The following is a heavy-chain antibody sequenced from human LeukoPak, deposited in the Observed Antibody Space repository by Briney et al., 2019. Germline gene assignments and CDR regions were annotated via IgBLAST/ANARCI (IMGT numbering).Heavy chain of an antibody. Sequence: GGSLRLSCGVSGFTVSSYWMSWVRQAPGKGLEWVATIKQDGSEKYYMDSVKGRFTIARDDAKNSLYLQMNSLRAEDTAVYYCVRYCTIAICSRWNFDYWGQGTLVTVSS. CDR3: VRYCTIAICSRWNFDY. D-gene: IGHD2-8*01. CDR2: IKQDGSEK. J-gene: IGHJ4*02. CDR1: GFTVSSYW. V-gene: IGHV3-7*01.